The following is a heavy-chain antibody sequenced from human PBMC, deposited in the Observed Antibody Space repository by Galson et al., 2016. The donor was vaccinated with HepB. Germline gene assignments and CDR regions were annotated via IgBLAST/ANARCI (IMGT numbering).Heavy chain of an antibody. D-gene: IGHD2-15*01. CDR1: GGSITSDGYY. Sequence: TLSLTCTVSGGSITSDGYYWSWIRQHPGKGLEWIGYIYSSGSAFYNPSLKSRVTILIDTSNNKFSLMLNSVTAADTAVYYCAGDYCSGGTCYRSLGFWGQGTLVTVSS. J-gene: IGHJ4*02. CDR3: AGDYCSGGTCYRSLGF. CDR2: IYSSGSA. V-gene: IGHV4-31*03.